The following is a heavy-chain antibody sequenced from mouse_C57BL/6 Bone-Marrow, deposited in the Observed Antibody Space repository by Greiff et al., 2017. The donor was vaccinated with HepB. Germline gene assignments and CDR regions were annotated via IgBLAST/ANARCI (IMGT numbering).Heavy chain of an antibody. J-gene: IGHJ4*01. V-gene: IGHV1-69*01. CDR2: IDPSDSYT. CDR1: GYTFTSYW. D-gene: IGHD1-1*01. CDR3: AREFPYYYGSSYDYAMDY. Sequence: QVQLQQPGAELVMPGASVKLSCKASGYTFTSYWMHWVKQRPGQGLEWIGEIDPSDSYTNYNQKFKGKSTLTVDKSSSTAYMQLSSLTSEDSAVYYCAREFPYYYGSSYDYAMDYWGSRNLSHRLL.